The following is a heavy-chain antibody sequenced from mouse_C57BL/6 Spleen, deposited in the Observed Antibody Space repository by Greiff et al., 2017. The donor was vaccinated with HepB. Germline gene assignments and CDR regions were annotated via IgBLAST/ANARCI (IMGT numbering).Heavy chain of an antibody. Sequence: EVQLQQSGPELVKPGASVKIPCKASGYTFTDYNMDWVKQSHGKSLEWIGDINPNNGGTIYNQKFKGKATLTVDKSSSTAYMELRSLTSEDTAVYYSARWERSIYDGSSGYFDYWGQGTTLTVSS. CDR2: INPNNGGT. V-gene: IGHV1-18*01. D-gene: IGHD1-1*01. CDR1: GYTFTDYN. J-gene: IGHJ2*01. CDR3: ARWERSIYDGSSGYFDY.